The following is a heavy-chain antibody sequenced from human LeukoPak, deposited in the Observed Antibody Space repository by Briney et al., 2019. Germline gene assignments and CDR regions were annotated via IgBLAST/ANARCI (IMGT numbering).Heavy chain of an antibody. V-gene: IGHV4-34*01. CDR2: INHRGHS. CDR1: GGSFSGYH. CDR3: ARDPTTVVTLPYYFDF. J-gene: IGHJ4*02. Sequence: SETLSLTCAGCGGSFSGYHWNWLRQTPGRGLEGIGEINHRGHSNYNPSLESRVTISVDTSKNQFSLKPRSVTAADTAVYYCARDPTTVVTLPYYFDFWGQGTQVTVSS. D-gene: IGHD4-23*01.